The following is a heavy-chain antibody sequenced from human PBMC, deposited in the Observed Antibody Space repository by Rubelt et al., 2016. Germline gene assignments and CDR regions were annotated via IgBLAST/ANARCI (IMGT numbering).Heavy chain of an antibody. CDR2: ISSSSSYT. D-gene: IGHD3-3*01. V-gene: IGHV3-11*06. J-gene: IGHJ4*02. Sequence: YISSSSSYTNYADSVKGRFTISRDNAKNSLYLQMNSLRAEDAAVYYCARDHDFWSGYYEYYFDYWGQGTLVTVSS. CDR3: ARDHDFWSGYYEYYFDY.